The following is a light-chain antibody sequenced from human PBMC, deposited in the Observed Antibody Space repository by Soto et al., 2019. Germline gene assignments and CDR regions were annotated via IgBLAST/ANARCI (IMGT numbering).Light chain of an antibody. V-gene: IGLV3-21*02. J-gene: IGLJ1*01. Sequence: SYELTQPPSESVAPGQTARITCGGNNIGSQSVHWYQQKPGQAPVLVLYDDRGRPSGIPERFSGYKSGNTATLTISRVAAGDEADYYCQVWDSSRDQGLFGTGTKVTVL. CDR1: NIGSQS. CDR3: QVWDSSRDQGL. CDR2: DDR.